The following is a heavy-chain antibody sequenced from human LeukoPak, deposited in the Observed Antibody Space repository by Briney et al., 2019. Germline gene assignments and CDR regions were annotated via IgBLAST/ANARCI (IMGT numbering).Heavy chain of an antibody. CDR2: IYYSGST. J-gene: IGHJ5*02. D-gene: IGHD3-3*01. V-gene: IGHV4-30-4*08. Sequence: SETLSLTCTVSGGSISSGDYYWSWIRQPPGKGLEWIGYIYYSGSTYSNPSLKSRVTISVDTSKNQFSLKLSSVTAADTAVYYCARDHYDFWSGYYGWFDPWGQGTLVTVSS. CDR1: GGSISSGDYY. CDR3: ARDHYDFWSGYYGWFDP.